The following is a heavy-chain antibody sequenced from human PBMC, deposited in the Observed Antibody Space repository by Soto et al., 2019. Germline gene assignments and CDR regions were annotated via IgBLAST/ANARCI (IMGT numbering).Heavy chain of an antibody. CDR1: GFTFSSYA. J-gene: IGHJ4*02. CDR2: ISYDGSNK. D-gene: IGHD5-12*01. Sequence: GGSLRLSCAASGFTFSSYAMHRVRQAPGKGLEWVAVISYDGSNKYYADSVKGRFTISRDNSKNTLYLQMNSLRAEDTAVYYCARAHLEVATTNQALDYWGQGTLVTVSS. V-gene: IGHV3-30-3*01. CDR3: ARAHLEVATTNQALDY.